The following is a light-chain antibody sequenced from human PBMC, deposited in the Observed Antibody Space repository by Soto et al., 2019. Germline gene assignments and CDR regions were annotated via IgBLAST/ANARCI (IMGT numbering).Light chain of an antibody. CDR3: QPYGSPPT. Sequence: EIVLTQSPATLSLSPGEGATLSCRASQSVSSTFLAWYQQKPGQAPRLLIHGATFRATAVPDRFSGSGSGTDFTLTITSLEPEDFAVYHCQPYGSPPTFGQGTKV. J-gene: IGKJ1*01. CDR2: GAT. CDR1: QSVSSTF. V-gene: IGKV3-20*01.